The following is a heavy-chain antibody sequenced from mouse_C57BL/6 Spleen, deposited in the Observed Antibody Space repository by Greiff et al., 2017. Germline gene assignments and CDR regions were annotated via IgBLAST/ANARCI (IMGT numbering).Heavy chain of an antibody. CDR3: ARRGYDGFDY. CDR1: GFTFSDYG. D-gene: IGHD2-2*01. V-gene: IGHV5-17*01. J-gene: IGHJ2*01. Sequence: EVMLVESGGGLVKPGGSLKPSCAASGFTFSDYGMHWVRQAPEKGLEWVAYISSGCSTFYSAGTVKCRFSISRDNAKNSLFLQMTSLRSEDTAMDYCARRGYDGFDYCGHDATRSSSS. CDR2: ISSGCSTF.